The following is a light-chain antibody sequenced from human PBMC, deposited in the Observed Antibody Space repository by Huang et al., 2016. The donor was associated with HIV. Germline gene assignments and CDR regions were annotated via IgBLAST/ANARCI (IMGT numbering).Light chain of an antibody. CDR3: QQYYSSLWT. CDR2: WAS. J-gene: IGKJ1*01. CDR1: QSLLYSSNKKNY. Sequence: DIVLTQSPDSLTVSLGERATIHCKSSQSLLYSSNKKNYLNWYQQKPGQPPKLLIYWASVRESGVPERCSGSGSGTNFTLVINNLQAEDVALYYCQQYYSSLWTFGQGTKLEI. V-gene: IGKV4-1*01.